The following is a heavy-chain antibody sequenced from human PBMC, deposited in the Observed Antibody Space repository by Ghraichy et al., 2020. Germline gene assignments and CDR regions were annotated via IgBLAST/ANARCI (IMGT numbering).Heavy chain of an antibody. V-gene: IGHV4-39*01. Sequence: LSLTCTVSGGSISSSGYYWGWIRQPPGKGLEWIGTISYSGSTYYSPSLKSRVTISVDTSMNQFSLNLRSMTAADTAVYYCARRGYSSAFDDWGRGTLVTVSS. J-gene: IGHJ4*02. D-gene: IGHD6-19*01. CDR2: ISYSGST. CDR1: GGSISSSGYY. CDR3: ARRGYSSAFDD.